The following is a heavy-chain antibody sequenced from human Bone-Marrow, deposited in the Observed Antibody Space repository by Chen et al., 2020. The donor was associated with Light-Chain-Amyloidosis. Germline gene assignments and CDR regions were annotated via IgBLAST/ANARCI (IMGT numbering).Heavy chain of an antibody. V-gene: IGHV3-30*02. CDR3: ARTLRSGHQVYFDY. CDR1: GFTFSSYG. CDR2: IRYDGSNK. J-gene: IGHJ4*02. Sequence: QVQLVESGGGVVQPGGSLRLSCAASGFTFSSYGMHWVRQAPGKGLEWVAFIRYDGSNKYYADSVKGRFPISRDNSKSTLSLQMYSLRPDDTAVYYCARTLRSGHQVYFDYWGQGTLVTVSS. D-gene: IGHD1-1*01.